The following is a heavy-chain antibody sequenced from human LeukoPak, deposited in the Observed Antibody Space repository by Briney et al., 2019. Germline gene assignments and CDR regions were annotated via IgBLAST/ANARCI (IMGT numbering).Heavy chain of an antibody. CDR3: AKDLGGYCSGGTCSSY. V-gene: IGHV3-30*18. D-gene: IGHD2-15*01. CDR2: ISYDGRNI. Sequence: GGSLRLSCAASGFTFNKSWMSWVRQAPGKGLEWVAVISYDGRNIYYADSMKGRFTIPRDNSRNTLYLQMSSLRAEDTAVYYCAKDLGGYCSGGTCSSYWGQGTLVIVSS. J-gene: IGHJ4*02. CDR1: GFTFNKSW.